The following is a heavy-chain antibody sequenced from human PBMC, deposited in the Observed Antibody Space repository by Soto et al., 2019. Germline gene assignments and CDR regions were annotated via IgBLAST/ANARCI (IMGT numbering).Heavy chain of an antibody. CDR1: GFTFSSYE. CDR2: ISSSGSTR. J-gene: IGHJ6*02. D-gene: IGHD4-17*01. V-gene: IGHV3-48*03. CDR3: ARDFVRVYYYGMDV. Sequence: GGSLRLSCAASGFTFSSYEMNWVRQAPGKGLEWVAYISSSGSTRYHADSLKSRFTISRDNAKNSLYLQMNSLRVEDTAVYYCARDFVRVYYYGMDVWGQGTTVTVSS.